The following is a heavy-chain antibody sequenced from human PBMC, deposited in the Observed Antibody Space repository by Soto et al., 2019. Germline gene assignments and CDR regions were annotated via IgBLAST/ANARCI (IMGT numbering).Heavy chain of an antibody. V-gene: IGHV1-18*01. Sequence: GASGMASCKASGYTVTDYGISWVRHARGQRLEWMGGIGAYNGDTHYTEKLQGRVTMTTDTSTSTAYMELRGLKSDDPAVYYCARVQQLCDYCYHYMEKYGNGTTVRVCS. J-gene: IGHJ6*03. CDR3: ARVQQLCDYCYHYMEK. CDR1: GYTVTDYG. D-gene: IGHD4-4*01. CDR2: IGAYNGDT.